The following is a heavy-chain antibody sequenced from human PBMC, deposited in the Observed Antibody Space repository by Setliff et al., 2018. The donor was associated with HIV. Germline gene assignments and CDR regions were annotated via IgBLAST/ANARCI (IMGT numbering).Heavy chain of an antibody. CDR2: IYYTGFT. D-gene: IGHD1-1*01. CDR3: TRQGRGDPGLATTRLDY. J-gene: IGHJ4*02. Sequence: SETLSLTCSVSGDSFSTSSYFWGWVRQSPGKGLEWIGNIYYTGFTYSSPSLKSRVIMSIDTSKSQFSLNLTSVTDSDTAVYYGTRQGRGDPGLATTRLDYWGQGKLVTVSS. CDR1: GDSFSTSSYF. V-gene: IGHV4-39*01.